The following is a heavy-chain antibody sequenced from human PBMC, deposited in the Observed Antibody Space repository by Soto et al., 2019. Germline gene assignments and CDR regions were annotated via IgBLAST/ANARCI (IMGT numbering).Heavy chain of an antibody. J-gene: IGHJ5*02. CDR1: GDIVSSNSAA. Sequence: PLQTLSLPCAISGDIVSSNSAAWNWIRQSPSRGLEWLGRTYYRSTWYNHYAVSVKRRITINPATSKNQFSLQLNSVTPEATAGYYCARVQSSSWYWSWFDPWGQGTLVTVA. CDR3: ARVQSSSWYWSWFDP. V-gene: IGHV6-1*01. CDR2: TYYRSTWYN. D-gene: IGHD6-13*01.